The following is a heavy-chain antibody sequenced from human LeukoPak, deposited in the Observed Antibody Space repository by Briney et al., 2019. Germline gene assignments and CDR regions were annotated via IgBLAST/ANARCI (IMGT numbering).Heavy chain of an antibody. CDR3: ARDQMGPYYGMDV. J-gene: IGHJ6*02. V-gene: IGHV3-64D*06. CDR2: ISSNGATT. Sequence: PGGSLRLSCSASGFTFNRFYLHWVRQAPGKGLEFVSHISSNGATTYYADSVKGRFTISRDNSKNTLYLQMSSLRAEDTAVYYCARDQMGPYYGMDVWGQGTTVTVSS. D-gene: IGHD5-24*01. CDR1: GFTFNRFY.